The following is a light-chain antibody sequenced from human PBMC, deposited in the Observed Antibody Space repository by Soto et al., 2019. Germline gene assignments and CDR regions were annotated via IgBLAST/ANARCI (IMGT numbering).Light chain of an antibody. V-gene: IGKV1-5*01. CDR1: QSISSW. CDR2: DAS. Sequence: DIQMTQSPSPLSASVGDRVTITCRASQSISSWLAWYQQKPGKAPKFLIYDASSLESGVPSRFSGSGSGTEFTLTISSLQPDDFATYYCQQYHSYPLTFGGGTKVEIK. CDR3: QQYHSYPLT. J-gene: IGKJ4*01.